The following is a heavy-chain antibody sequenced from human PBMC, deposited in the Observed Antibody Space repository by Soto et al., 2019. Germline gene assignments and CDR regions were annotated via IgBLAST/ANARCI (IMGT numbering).Heavy chain of an antibody. CDR3: ARIHSSGWYVDAFDI. J-gene: IGHJ3*02. D-gene: IGHD6-19*01. CDR1: GFSLSNARMG. CDR2: IFSNDEK. Sequence: QVTLKESGPVLVKPTETLTLTCTVSGFSLSNARMGVSWIRQPPGKALERLAHIFSNDEKSYSTSLKSRLTSSKDTSKSQVVLTMTNMDPVDTATYYCARIHSSGWYVDAFDIWGQGTMVTVSS. V-gene: IGHV2-26*01.